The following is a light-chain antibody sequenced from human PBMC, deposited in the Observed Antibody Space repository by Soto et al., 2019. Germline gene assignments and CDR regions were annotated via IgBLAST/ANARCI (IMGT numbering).Light chain of an antibody. CDR1: QSVSSSY. CDR2: GAS. Sequence: EIVLTQSPGTLSLSPGERATRSCRASQSVSSSYLAWYQQKPGQAPRLLIYGASSRATGIPDRFSGSGSGTDFTLTISRLESEDFAVYYCQQYNNWPQLTFGGGTKVDIK. CDR3: QQYNNWPQLT. J-gene: IGKJ4*01. V-gene: IGKV3-20*01.